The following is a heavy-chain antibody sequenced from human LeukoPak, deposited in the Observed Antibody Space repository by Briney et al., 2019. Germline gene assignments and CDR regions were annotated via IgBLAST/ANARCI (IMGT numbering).Heavy chain of an antibody. CDR3: TAPTGTTGY. CDR1: GFTFSGSA. Sequence: GGSLRLSCAASGFTFSGSAMHWVRQASGKGLEWVGRIRSKANSYATAYAASVKGRFTVSRDDSKNTAYLQMNSLKTEDTAVYYCTAPTGTTGYWGQGTLVTVSS. D-gene: IGHD1-1*01. CDR2: IRSKANSYAT. V-gene: IGHV3-73*01. J-gene: IGHJ4*02.